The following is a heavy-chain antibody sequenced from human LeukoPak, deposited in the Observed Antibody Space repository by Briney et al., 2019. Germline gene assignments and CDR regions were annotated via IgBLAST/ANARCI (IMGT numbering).Heavy chain of an antibody. CDR3: ASQYSSSWGGLNY. V-gene: IGHV5-51*01. CDR2: IYPGDSDT. CDR1: GYSFTSYW. D-gene: IGHD6-13*01. J-gene: IGHJ4*02. Sequence: GESLKISCKGSGYSFTSYWIGWVRQMPGKGLEWMGIIYPGDSDTRYSPSFQGQVTISADKSISPAYLQWSSLKASDTAMYYCASQYSSSWGGLNYWGQGTLVTVSS.